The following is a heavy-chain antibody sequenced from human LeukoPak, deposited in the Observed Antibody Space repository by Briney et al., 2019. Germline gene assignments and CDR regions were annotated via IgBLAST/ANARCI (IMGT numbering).Heavy chain of an antibody. CDR1: VFTFDDYW. J-gene: IGHJ5*02. V-gene: IGHV3-7*01. CDR3: VTGRGDL. Sequence: GGSLRLSCAASVFTFDDYWMNWVRQTTGKGLEWVAIIKQDGSEKFYVDSVKGRFIISRDNAKNSLTLQMNSVRDEDTGVYYCVTGRGDLWGQGTLVTVSS. CDR2: IKQDGSEK.